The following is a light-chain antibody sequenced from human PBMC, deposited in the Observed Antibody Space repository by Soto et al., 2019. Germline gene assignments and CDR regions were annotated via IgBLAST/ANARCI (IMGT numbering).Light chain of an antibody. J-gene: IGKJ5*01. Sequence: DIQMTHSPSSLSASVGDRVTIICQASQDINNYLNWYQQKPGKAPKLLIYDSSNLEIGVPSRFSGSGYGTRFSFTISSLQPEDIATYYCQQFDNLPLTFGQGTRLDIK. CDR3: QQFDNLPLT. CDR1: QDINNY. V-gene: IGKV1-33*01. CDR2: DSS.